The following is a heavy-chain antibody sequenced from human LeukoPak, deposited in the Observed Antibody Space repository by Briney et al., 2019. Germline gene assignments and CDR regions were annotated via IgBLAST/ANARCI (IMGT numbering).Heavy chain of an antibody. Sequence: PGGSLRLSCAVSGFTSSNAWMSWVRQAPGKGLEWVGRIKSKTDGCTRDYAGPVKGRFTISRDDSKNTLYLQMNSLKTEDTAVYYCTTFDYAAFLIWGQGTMVTVSS. CDR1: GFTSSNAW. V-gene: IGHV3-15*01. CDR2: IKSKTDGCTR. D-gene: IGHD4/OR15-4a*01. CDR3: TTFDYAAFLI. J-gene: IGHJ3*02.